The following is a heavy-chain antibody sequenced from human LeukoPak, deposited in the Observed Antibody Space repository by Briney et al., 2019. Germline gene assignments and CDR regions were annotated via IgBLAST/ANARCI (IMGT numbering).Heavy chain of an antibody. CDR1: DGSFSGYY. D-gene: IGHD2-2*01. V-gene: IGHV4-34*01. Sequence: SETLSLTCAVYDGSFSGYYWSWIRQPPGKGLEWIGEINHSGSTNYNPSLKSRVTISVDTSKNQFSLKLSSVTAADTAVYYCARVKTYCSSTSCYRRDYFDYWGQGTLVTVSS. CDR3: ARVKTYCSSTSCYRRDYFDY. CDR2: INHSGST. J-gene: IGHJ4*02.